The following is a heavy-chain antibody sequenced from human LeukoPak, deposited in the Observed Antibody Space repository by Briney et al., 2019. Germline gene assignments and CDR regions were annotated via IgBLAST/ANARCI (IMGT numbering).Heavy chain of an antibody. CDR1: GGSISSYY. CDR3: ARDSDTEDWFDP. V-gene: IGHV4-4*07. CDR2: IYTSGST. Sequence: SETLSLTCTVSGGSISSYYWSCIRQPAGKGLEWIGRIYTSGSTNYNPSLKSRVTMSVDTSKNQFSLKLSSVTAADTAVYYCARDSDTEDWFDPWGQGTLVTVSS. J-gene: IGHJ5*02. D-gene: IGHD2-2*02.